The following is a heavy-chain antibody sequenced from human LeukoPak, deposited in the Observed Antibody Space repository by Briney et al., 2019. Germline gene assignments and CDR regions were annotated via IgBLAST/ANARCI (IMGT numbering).Heavy chain of an antibody. CDR2: ISSTASTK. CDR1: EFTFSDYY. Sequence: GGSLRLSCAPSEFTFSDYYMSWIRQAPGKGLAWVSYISSTASTKYYADSVKGRFTISRDNAKNSLYLQMNRLRAEDTGVHYCARCGDGLPCDFDYWGQGTLVTVSS. V-gene: IGHV3-11*04. D-gene: IGHD3-10*01. CDR3: ARCGDGLPCDFDY. J-gene: IGHJ4*02.